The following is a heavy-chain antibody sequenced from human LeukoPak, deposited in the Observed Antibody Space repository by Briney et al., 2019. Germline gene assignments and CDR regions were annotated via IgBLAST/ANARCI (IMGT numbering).Heavy chain of an antibody. Sequence: GGSLRLSRAASGFTFSTYEMNWVRQAPGKGLEWVSYISSSGSTIYYADSVKGRFTISRDNAKNSLYLQMDSLRAEDTAVYYCARDRSSSWYYFDYWGQGTLVTVSS. V-gene: IGHV3-48*03. CDR3: ARDRSSSWYYFDY. CDR1: GFTFSTYE. J-gene: IGHJ4*02. D-gene: IGHD6-13*01. CDR2: ISSSGSTI.